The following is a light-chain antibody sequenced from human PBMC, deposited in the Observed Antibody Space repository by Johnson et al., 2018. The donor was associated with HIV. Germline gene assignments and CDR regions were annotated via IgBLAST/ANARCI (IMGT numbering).Light chain of an antibody. Sequence: QSVLTQPPSVSAAPGQKVTISCSGSSSNIGNHYVSWYQHLPGTSPKLLIYGNDNRPSGVPERFSGSKSGTSASLAIPGLQAEDEADYYCQSYDNALSGSKGFGTGTEVTVL. J-gene: IGLJ1*01. V-gene: IGLV1-40*01. CDR3: QSYDNALSGSKG. CDR1: SSNIGNHY. CDR2: GND.